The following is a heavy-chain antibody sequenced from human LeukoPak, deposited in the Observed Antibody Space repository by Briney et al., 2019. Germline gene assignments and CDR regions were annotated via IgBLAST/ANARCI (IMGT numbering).Heavy chain of an antibody. CDR3: ARDIVVVPAAIPVFLGGWFDP. CDR1: GDSISSYY. J-gene: IGHJ5*02. CDR2: IYTSGST. V-gene: IGHV4-4*07. D-gene: IGHD2-2*02. Sequence: SSETLSLTCTVSGDSISSYYWSWIRQPAGKGLEWIGRIYTSGSTNYNPSLKSRVTMSVDTSKNQFSLKLSSVTAADTAVYYCARDIVVVPAAIPVFLGGWFDPWGQGTLVTVSS.